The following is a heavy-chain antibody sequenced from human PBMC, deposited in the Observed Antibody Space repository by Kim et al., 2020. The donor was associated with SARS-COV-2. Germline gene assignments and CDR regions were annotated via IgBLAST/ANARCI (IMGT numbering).Heavy chain of an antibody. D-gene: IGHD3-10*01. V-gene: IGHV4-59*01. CDR3: ARVPFYGSGSYARVDYYG. J-gene: IGHJ6*01. Sequence: SETLSLACTVSGGSISSYYWSWIRQPPGKGLEWIGYIYYSGSTNYNPSLKSRITISGDTSKNQFSLKLTSVTAADTAVYYCARVPFYGSGSYARVDYYG. CDR1: GGSISSYY. CDR2: IYYSGST.